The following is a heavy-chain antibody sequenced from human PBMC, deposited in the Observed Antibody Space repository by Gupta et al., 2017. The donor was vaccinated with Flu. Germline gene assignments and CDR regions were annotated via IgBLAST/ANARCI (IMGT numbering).Heavy chain of an antibody. V-gene: IGHV1-24*01. D-gene: IGHD2-2*01. CDR1: LTELS. CDR2: FDPEDGET. CDR3: ALPAATADAFDI. Sequence: LTELSMHWVRQAPGKGLEWMGGFDPEDGETIYAQKFQGRVTMTEDTSTDTAYMELRSLRSEDTAVYYFALPAATADAFDIWGQGTMVTVYS. J-gene: IGHJ3*02.